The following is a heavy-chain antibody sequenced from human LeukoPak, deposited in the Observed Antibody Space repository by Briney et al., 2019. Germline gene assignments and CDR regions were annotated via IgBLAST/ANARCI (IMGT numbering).Heavy chain of an antibody. CDR1: GFTFSSYS. J-gene: IGHJ6*03. CDR3: ARDTYDFWGYYYYYMDV. Sequence: GGSLRLSCAASGFTFSSYSMNWVRQAPGKGLEWVSSISSSSSYIYYADSVKGRFTISRDNAKNSLYLQMNSLRAEDTAVYYCARDTYDFWGYYYYYMDVWGKGTTVTVSS. CDR2: ISSSSSYI. D-gene: IGHD3-3*01. V-gene: IGHV3-21*01.